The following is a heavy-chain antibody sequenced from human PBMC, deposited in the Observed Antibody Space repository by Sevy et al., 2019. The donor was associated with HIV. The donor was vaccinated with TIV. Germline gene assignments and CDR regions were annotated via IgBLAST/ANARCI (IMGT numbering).Heavy chain of an antibody. CDR1: GFTFRTYD. CDR3: AKGAGISARYFDY. V-gene: IGHV3-30*02. D-gene: IGHD6-6*01. CDR2: IRHDGNNK. Sequence: GGSLRLSCAASGFTFRTYDMCWVRQAPGKGLEWVAFIRHDGNNKYYVDSVKGRFTISRDNSKNTLYLQMNSLRPEDTGVYYCAKGAGISARYFDYWGHGTLVTVSS. J-gene: IGHJ4*01.